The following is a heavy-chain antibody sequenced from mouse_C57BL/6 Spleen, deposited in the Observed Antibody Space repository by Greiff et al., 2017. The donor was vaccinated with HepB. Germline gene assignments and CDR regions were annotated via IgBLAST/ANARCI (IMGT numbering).Heavy chain of an antibody. Sequence: EVQLQQSGAELVKPGASLKLSCTVSGFNIKDYYMHWVQQTTEQGLEWIGRIDPEEGETKYAPKFQGKATITADTSSNTAYLQLSSLTSEDTAVYYCAPDGYPGDWYFDVWGTGTTVTVSS. CDR2: IDPEEGET. CDR3: APDGYPGDWYFDV. CDR1: GFNIKDYY. D-gene: IGHD2-3*01. J-gene: IGHJ1*03. V-gene: IGHV14-2*01.